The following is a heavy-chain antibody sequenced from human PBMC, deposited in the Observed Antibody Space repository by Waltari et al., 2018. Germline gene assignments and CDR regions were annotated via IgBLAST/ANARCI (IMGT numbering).Heavy chain of an antibody. CDR1: GNTFTGYY. Sequence: QVQLLQSGAEVKKPGASVKVSCRASGNTFTGYYLHWVRQAPGQGREWMDRRKLDRGGASYGKESRGRITMTRDAPIRTAYTELSRWSPDDRAVYFCGRQGRGLYDSTGYYYSWGQGTLVPVSS. CDR2: RKLDRGGA. J-gene: IGHJ4*02. CDR3: GRQGRGLYDSTGYYYS. D-gene: IGHD3-22*01. V-gene: IGHV1-2*06.